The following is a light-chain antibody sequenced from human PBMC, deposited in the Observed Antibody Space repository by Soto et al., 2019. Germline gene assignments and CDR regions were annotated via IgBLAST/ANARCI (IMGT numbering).Light chain of an antibody. V-gene: IGKV1-5*03. CDR2: TAS. CDR3: QQYNAYPWT. J-gene: IGKJ1*01. CDR1: QSISSW. Sequence: DIQMTQSPSTLSASVGDRFTITCRASQSISSWLAWYQQKPGKAPKLLIYTASTLESGVPSNFSGSGSGTEFSLTLSSLQPEDFATYYCQQYNAYPWTFGQGTKVDI.